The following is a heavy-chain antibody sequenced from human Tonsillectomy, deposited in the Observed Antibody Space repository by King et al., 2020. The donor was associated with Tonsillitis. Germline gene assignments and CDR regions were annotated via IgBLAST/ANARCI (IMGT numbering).Heavy chain of an antibody. CDR2: IYLGDSDT. V-gene: IGHV5-51*03. J-gene: IGHJ4*02. CDR3: ARPGYSYGRHFDY. CDR1: GYSFTSYW. Sequence: VQLVESGAEVKKPGESLKISCKGSGYSFTSYWIGRVRQRPGKGLEWMGVIYLGDSDTRYSPSFQGQVTIPADTSTSTAYLQWSSLKASDTAMYYCARPGYSYGRHFDYWGQGTLVTVSS. D-gene: IGHD5-18*01.